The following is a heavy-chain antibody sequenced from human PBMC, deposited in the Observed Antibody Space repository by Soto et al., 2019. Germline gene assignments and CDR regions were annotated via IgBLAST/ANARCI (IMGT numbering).Heavy chain of an antibody. Sequence: QVQLQESRPGLVKPSETLSLTCTVSGGSVSSGSYYWSRIRQPPGKGLEWIGYIYYSGSTNYNPSLKSRVTISVDTSKNQFSLKLSSVTAADTAVYYCARGFTMVRGVLTPNWFDPWGQGTLVTVSS. CDR2: IYYSGST. V-gene: IGHV4-61*01. J-gene: IGHJ5*02. CDR1: GGSVSSGSYY. CDR3: ARGFTMVRGVLTPNWFDP. D-gene: IGHD3-10*01.